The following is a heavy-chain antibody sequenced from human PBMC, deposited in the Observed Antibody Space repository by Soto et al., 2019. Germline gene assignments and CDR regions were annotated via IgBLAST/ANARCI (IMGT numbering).Heavy chain of an antibody. D-gene: IGHD6-19*01. CDR1: RFNISGHA. CDR2: IKSKTDGGTT. Sequence: PGGSLRLSCAASRFNISGHAMHWVRQAPGKGLEWVGRIKSKTDGGTTDYAASVKGRFSISRDDSKNTLYLQMNSLKTEDTAVYYCTTDPFGGSGWYLGAYWGQGTLVTVSS. CDR3: TTDPFGGSGWYLGAY. V-gene: IGHV3-15*01. J-gene: IGHJ4*02.